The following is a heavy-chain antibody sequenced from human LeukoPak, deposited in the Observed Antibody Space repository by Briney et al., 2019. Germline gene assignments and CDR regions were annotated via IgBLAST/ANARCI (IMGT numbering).Heavy chain of an antibody. J-gene: IGHJ4*02. V-gene: IGHV3-48*03. D-gene: IGHD4-11*01. CDR1: GFTFTNYE. Sequence: TGGSLRLSCAASGFTFTNYEMIWVRQAPGKGLEWISYISSSGSTIYYADSVKGRFTMSRDNAKNSVHLQMNSLRAEGTAVYYCARETLYSDYEGNYIDYWGQGTLVTVSS. CDR2: ISSSGSTI. CDR3: ARETLYSDYEGNYIDY.